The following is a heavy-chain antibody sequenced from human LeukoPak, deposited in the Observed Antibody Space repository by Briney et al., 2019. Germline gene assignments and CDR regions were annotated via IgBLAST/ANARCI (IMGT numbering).Heavy chain of an antibody. Sequence: GGSLRLSCAASGFTVSSNYMSWVRQAPGKGLEWVSVLYSGGNAYYADSMKGRFTISRDNSKNTLYLQMNSQRAEDTAVYYCARIYYDILTGDRASFDYWGQGTLVTVSS. J-gene: IGHJ4*02. CDR2: LYSGGNA. CDR3: ARIYYDILTGDRASFDY. V-gene: IGHV3-53*01. CDR1: GFTVSSNY. D-gene: IGHD3-9*01.